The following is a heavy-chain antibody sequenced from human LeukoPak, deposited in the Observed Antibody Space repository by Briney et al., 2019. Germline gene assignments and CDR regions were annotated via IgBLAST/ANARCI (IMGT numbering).Heavy chain of an antibody. D-gene: IGHD3-22*01. V-gene: IGHV3-21*01. Sequence: PGGSLRLSCAASGFTFSSYSMNWVRQAPGKGLEWVSSISSSSSYIYYADSVKGRFTISRDNSKNTLYLQMNSLRAEDTAVYYCAKSHYDSSGYEPDYWGQGTLVTVSS. CDR1: GFTFSSYS. J-gene: IGHJ4*02. CDR2: ISSSSSYI. CDR3: AKSHYDSSGYEPDY.